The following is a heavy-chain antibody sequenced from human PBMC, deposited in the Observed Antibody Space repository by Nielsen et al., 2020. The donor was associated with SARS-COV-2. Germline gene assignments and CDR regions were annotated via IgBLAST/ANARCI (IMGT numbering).Heavy chain of an antibody. V-gene: IGHV4-34*01. Sequence: SETLSLTCTVSGGSISSYYWSWIRQPPGKGLEWIGEINHSGSTNYNPSLKSRVTISVDTSKNQFSLKLSSVTAADTAVYYCARDYGSGSYLRSYYGMDVWGQGTTVTVSS. CDR2: INHSGST. J-gene: IGHJ6*02. CDR3: ARDYGSGSYLRSYYGMDV. D-gene: IGHD3-10*01. CDR1: GGSISSYY.